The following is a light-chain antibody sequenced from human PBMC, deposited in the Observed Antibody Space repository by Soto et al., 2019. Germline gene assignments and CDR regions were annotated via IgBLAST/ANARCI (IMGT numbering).Light chain of an antibody. CDR1: QSVGNNY. Sequence: EIVLTQSPATLSLSPGERATLSCRASQSVGNNYLAWYQQKPGQAPRLLIYTASIRATGIPDRFSGSGSGTDFTLTISRLEPEDFAVYYCHQHAESPLTFGGGTKVDI. CDR3: HQHAESPLT. V-gene: IGKV3-20*01. CDR2: TAS. J-gene: IGKJ4*01.